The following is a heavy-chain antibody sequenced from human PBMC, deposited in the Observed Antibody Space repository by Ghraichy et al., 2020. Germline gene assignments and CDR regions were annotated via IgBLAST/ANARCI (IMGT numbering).Heavy chain of an antibody. Sequence: SETLSLTCAVYGGSFSGYYWSWIRQPPGKGLEWIGEINHSGSTNYNPSLKSRVTISVDTSKNQFSLKLSSVTAADTAVYYCARGFSRRYDILTGYYRPSYYYYYGMDVWGQGTTVTVSS. CDR2: INHSGST. V-gene: IGHV4-34*01. D-gene: IGHD3-9*01. CDR1: GGSFSGYY. CDR3: ARGFSRRYDILTGYYRPSYYYYYGMDV. J-gene: IGHJ6*02.